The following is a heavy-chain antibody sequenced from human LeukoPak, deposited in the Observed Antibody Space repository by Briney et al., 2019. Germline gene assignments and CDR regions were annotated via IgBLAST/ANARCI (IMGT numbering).Heavy chain of an antibody. CDR3: ARDSAIFGVVPHAFDI. CDR2: INPNSGGT. Sequence: ASVKVSCKASGYTFTGYDMHWVRQAPGQGLEGMGWINPNSGGTNYAQKFQGRVTMTRDTSISTAYMELSRLRSDDTAVYYCARDSAIFGVVPHAFDIWGQGTMVTVSS. CDR1: GYTFTGYD. D-gene: IGHD3-3*01. V-gene: IGHV1-2*02. J-gene: IGHJ3*02.